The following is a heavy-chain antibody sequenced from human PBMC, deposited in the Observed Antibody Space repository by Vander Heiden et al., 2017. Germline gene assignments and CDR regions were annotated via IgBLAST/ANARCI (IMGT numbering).Heavy chain of an antibody. D-gene: IGHD1-7*01. CDR1: GFTFSSYG. CDR3: AIGITGTSFDY. J-gene: IGHJ4*02. Sequence: QVQLVESGGGVVQPGRSLRLSCAASGFTFSSYGMHWVRQAPGKGLEWVAVISYDGSNKYYADSVKGRFTISRDNSKNTLYLQMNSLRAEDTAVYYCAIGITGTSFDYWGQGTLVTVSS. V-gene: IGHV3-30*03. CDR2: ISYDGSNK.